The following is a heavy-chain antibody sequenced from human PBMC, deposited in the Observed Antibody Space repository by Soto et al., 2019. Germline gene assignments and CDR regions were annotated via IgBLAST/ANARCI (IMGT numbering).Heavy chain of an antibody. V-gene: IGHV4-30-4*01. Sequence: QVQLQESGPGLVKPSQTLSLTCTVSGGSISSGDYYWSWIRQPPGKGLEWIGYIYYSGSTYYNPSLKSRVTISVDTSKNQFSLKLSSVTAADTAVYYCARVYVWNCIGTSCPFDYWGQGTLVTVSS. CDR2: IYYSGST. CDR1: GGSISSGDYY. J-gene: IGHJ4*02. CDR3: ARVYVWNCIGTSCPFDY. D-gene: IGHD2-2*01.